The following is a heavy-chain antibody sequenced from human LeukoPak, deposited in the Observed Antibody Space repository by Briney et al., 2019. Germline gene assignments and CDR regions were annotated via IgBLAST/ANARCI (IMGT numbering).Heavy chain of an antibody. Sequence: PETLSLTCTVSGGSISSYYWSWIRQPPGKGLEWIGYIYYSGSTNYNPSLKSRVTISVDTSKNQFSLKLSSVTAADTAVYYCARASGYYHNFDYWGQGTLVTVSS. J-gene: IGHJ4*02. V-gene: IGHV4-59*01. CDR3: ARASGYYHNFDY. D-gene: IGHD3-22*01. CDR1: GGSISSYY. CDR2: IYYSGST.